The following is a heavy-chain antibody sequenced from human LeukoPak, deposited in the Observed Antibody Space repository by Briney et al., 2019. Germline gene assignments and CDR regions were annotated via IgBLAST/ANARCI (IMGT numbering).Heavy chain of an antibody. CDR2: ISSSGST. V-gene: IGHV4-59*01. CDR3: ARVGRGDHTWGSYYCDH. Sequence: SETLSLTCTVAGDSFSSYHWSWLRQPPGKGLEWIGYISSSGSTSYNPSLKSRVTISVDTSKNQFSLKLTSVTAADTAVYYCARVGRGDHTWGSYYCDHWGQGTLVSVSS. CDR1: GDSFSSYH. J-gene: IGHJ4*02. D-gene: IGHD3-16*01.